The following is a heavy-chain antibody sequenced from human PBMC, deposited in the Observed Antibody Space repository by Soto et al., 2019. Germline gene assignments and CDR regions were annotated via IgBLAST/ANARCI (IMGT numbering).Heavy chain of an antibody. Sequence: ASVKVSCKASGYTFTSYAMHWVRQAPGQRLEWMGWINAGNVNTKYSQKFQGRVTITRDTSASTAYMELSSLRSEDTAVYYCARVPGYSIGALWGRGTLVTVSS. CDR1: GYTFTSYA. D-gene: IGHD2-21*01. V-gene: IGHV1-3*01. CDR2: INAGNVNT. CDR3: ARVPGYSIGAL. J-gene: IGHJ2*01.